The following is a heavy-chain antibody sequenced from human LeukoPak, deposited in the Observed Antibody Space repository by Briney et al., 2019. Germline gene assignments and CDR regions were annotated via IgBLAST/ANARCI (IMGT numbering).Heavy chain of an antibody. CDR3: AKDRGGYCSGGSCQGAFHY. J-gene: IGHJ4*02. D-gene: IGHD2-15*01. CDR2: ISGSGGTT. Sequence: GGSLRLSCAASGFIFSTYDMSWVRQAPGKGLEWVSGISGSGGTTYDADSVKGRFTISRDNSKNTLYLQMNSLRAEDTAVHYCAKDRGGYCSGGSCQGAFHYWGQGTLVTVSS. V-gene: IGHV3-23*01. CDR1: GFIFSTYD.